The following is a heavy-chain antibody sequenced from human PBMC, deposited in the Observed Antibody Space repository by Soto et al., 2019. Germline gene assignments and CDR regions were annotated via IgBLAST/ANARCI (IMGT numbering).Heavy chain of an antibody. CDR3: ARDLGDSGFDVHY. CDR1: GYTFTNSG. Sequence: QVQLVQSGAEVQKPGASVKVSCKASGYTFTNSGFSWVRQAPGQGLEWVGWIRVNNGDTHYAQKLQGRVTMTTDTSTSTAFMELRSLRSEDTAVYSCARDLGDSGFDVHYWGQGTLITVSS. V-gene: IGHV1-18*01. J-gene: IGHJ4*02. D-gene: IGHD5-12*01. CDR2: IRVNNGDT.